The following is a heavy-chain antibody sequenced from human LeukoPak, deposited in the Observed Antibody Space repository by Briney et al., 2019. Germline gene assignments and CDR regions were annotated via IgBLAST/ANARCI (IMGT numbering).Heavy chain of an antibody. CDR1: GFTFSSYA. V-gene: IGHV3-23*01. D-gene: IGHD3-22*01. J-gene: IGHJ4*02. CDR2: ISGSGGST. Sequence: GGSLRLSCAASGFTFSSYAMSWVRQAPGKGLEWVSAISGSGGSTYYADSVKGRFTISRDNSKNTLYLQMNSLRAEDTAVYYCAKVPLGYYYDSSGYYYGYWGQGTLVTVSS. CDR3: AKVPLGYYYDSSGYYYGY.